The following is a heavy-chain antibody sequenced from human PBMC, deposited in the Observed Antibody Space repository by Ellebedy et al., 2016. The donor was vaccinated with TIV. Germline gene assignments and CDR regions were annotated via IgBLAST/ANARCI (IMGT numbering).Heavy chain of an antibody. V-gene: IGHV1-46*01. D-gene: IGHD6-19*01. J-gene: IGHJ4*02. CDR1: GYTFTSYY. Sequence: ASVKVSXXASGYTFTSYYMHWVRQAPGQGLEWMGIINPSGGRTSYAQKFQGRVTMTRDTSTSTVYMELSSLRSEDPAVYYCAIRYSSGWSLDYWGQGTLVTVSS. CDR3: AIRYSSGWSLDY. CDR2: INPSGGRT.